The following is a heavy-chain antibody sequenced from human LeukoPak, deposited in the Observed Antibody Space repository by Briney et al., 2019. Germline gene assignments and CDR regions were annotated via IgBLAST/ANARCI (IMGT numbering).Heavy chain of an antibody. V-gene: IGHV4-39*07. Sequence: SETLSLTCSVSGGSIGRGSYYRGWIRQSPGKGLEWIGSIYYSGSTNYNPSLKSRVTISVDTSKNQFSLKLSSVTAADTAVYYCARVAAKTVDYWGQGTLVTVSS. CDR3: ARVAAKTVDY. J-gene: IGHJ4*02. D-gene: IGHD2-15*01. CDR2: IYYSGST. CDR1: GGSIGRGSYY.